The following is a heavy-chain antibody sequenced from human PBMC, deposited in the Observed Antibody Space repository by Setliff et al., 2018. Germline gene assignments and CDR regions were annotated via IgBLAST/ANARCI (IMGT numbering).Heavy chain of an antibody. J-gene: IGHJ4*02. Sequence: ASVKVSCKASGYAFGSSGISWVRQAPGQGLEWMGWMHPNSGNTGYAQKFQGRVTMTSNTAINTAYMELMRLTSEDTAVYYCVTAQGAEHFDYWGQGSLVTVSS. V-gene: IGHV1-8*02. CDR1: GYAFGSSG. CDR2: MHPNSGNT. D-gene: IGHD3-16*01. CDR3: VTAQGAEHFDY.